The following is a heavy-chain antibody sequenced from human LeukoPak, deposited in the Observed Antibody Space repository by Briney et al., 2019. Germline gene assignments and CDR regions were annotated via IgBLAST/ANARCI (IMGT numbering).Heavy chain of an antibody. V-gene: IGHV4-34*01. Sequence: SETLSLTCAVYGGSFSGYYWSRIRQPPGKGLEWIGEINHSGSTNYNPSLKSRVTISVDTSKNQFSLKLSSVTAADTAVYYCARGMLCSGGSCYRYYYYGMDVWGKGTTVTVSS. CDR3: ARGMLCSGGSCYRYYYYGMDV. CDR1: GGSFSGYY. D-gene: IGHD2-15*01. J-gene: IGHJ6*04. CDR2: INHSGST.